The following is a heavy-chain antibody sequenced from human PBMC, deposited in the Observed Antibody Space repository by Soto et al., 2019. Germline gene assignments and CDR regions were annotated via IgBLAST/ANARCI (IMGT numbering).Heavy chain of an antibody. CDR3: ARPVGATTEPLGAFDI. Sequence: PGESLKISCKGSGYSFASYWIGWVRQMPGKGLEWMGIIYPGDSDTRYSPSFQGQVTISADKSISTAYLQWSSLKASDTAMYYCARPVGATTEPLGAFDIWGQGTMVTV. CDR2: IYPGDSDT. J-gene: IGHJ3*02. D-gene: IGHD1-26*01. V-gene: IGHV5-51*01. CDR1: GYSFASYW.